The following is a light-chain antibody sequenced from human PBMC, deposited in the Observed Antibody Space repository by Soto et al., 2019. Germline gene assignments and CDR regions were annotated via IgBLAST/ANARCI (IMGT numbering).Light chain of an antibody. J-gene: IGKJ4*01. Sequence: IQFTQSPTSLSSSLLDIVTITCRTSQGISRYLSWYQQKPGRAPKLLISAASTLQSGVPARFSGSGSGTDFTLSITSLQPEDFATYYCQQLNTYPVTFGGGTKVDI. CDR1: QGISRY. V-gene: IGKV1-9*01. CDR2: AAS. CDR3: QQLNTYPVT.